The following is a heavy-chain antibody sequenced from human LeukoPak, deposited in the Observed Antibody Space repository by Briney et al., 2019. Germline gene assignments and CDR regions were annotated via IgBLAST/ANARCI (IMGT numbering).Heavy chain of an antibody. CDR1: GFTFSTYG. CDR2: ISGSGGST. CDR3: AKDRAITNYYFDY. D-gene: IGHD2-8*01. J-gene: IGHJ4*02. V-gene: IGHV3-23*01. Sequence: GGSLRLSCAASGFTFSTYGMSWVRQAPGKGLEWVSAISGSGGSTYYADSVKGRFTISRDNSKNTLYLQMNSLRAEDTAVYYCAKDRAITNYYFDYWGQGTLVTVSS.